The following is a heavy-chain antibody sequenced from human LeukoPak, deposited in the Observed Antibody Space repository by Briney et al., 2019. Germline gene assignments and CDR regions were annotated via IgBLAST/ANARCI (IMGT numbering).Heavy chain of an antibody. D-gene: IGHD2-2*01. Sequence: SETLSLTCTVSGGSISSSSYYWGWIRQPPGKGLEWIGSIYYSGSTYYNPSLKSRVTISVDTSKNQFSLKLSSVTAADTAVYYCARHVYGYCSSTSCYSTDYWGQGTLVTVSS. J-gene: IGHJ4*02. V-gene: IGHV4-39*01. CDR1: GGSISSSSYY. CDR3: ARHVYGYCSSTSCYSTDY. CDR2: IYYSGST.